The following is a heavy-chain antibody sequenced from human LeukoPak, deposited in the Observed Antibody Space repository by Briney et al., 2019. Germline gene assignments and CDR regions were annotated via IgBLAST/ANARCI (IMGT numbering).Heavy chain of an antibody. D-gene: IGHD3-22*01. CDR2: IKHSGST. CDR1: GGSVSSGSYY. V-gene: IGHV4-61*01. Sequence: PSETLSLTCTVSGGSVSSGSYYWSWIRQPPGKGLEWIGEIKHSGSTNYNPSLKSRVTISVDTSKKQFSLKLSSVTAADTAVYYCVTYYFDSSGPKKNYWGQGTLVTVSS. J-gene: IGHJ4*02. CDR3: VTYYFDSSGPKKNY.